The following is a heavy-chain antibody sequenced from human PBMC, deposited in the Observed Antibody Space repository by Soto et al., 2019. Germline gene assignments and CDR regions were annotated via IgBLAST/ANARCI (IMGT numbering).Heavy chain of an antibody. J-gene: IGHJ4*02. Sequence: QVQLVQSGAEVKKPGSSVKVSCKASGGTFNNYGMGWVRQAPGQGPEWMGGIIPMIGRTNYAQKFQGRLTLTADASRSTAYMELRSLRSDDTAVYYCASWDYHVLTGYSYDDWGQGPLVTVSS. D-gene: IGHD3-9*01. CDR1: GGTFNNYG. CDR3: ASWDYHVLTGYSYDD. CDR2: IIPMIGRT. V-gene: IGHV1-69*01.